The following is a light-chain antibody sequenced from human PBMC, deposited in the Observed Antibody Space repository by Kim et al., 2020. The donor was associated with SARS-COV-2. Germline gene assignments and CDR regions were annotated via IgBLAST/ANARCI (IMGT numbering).Light chain of an antibody. Sequence: GQSITISCSGSTSNIGSNYVYWYQQVSGTAPRLLIYTSNQRPSGVPDRFSGSKSGTSASLAISGLRSEDEADYFCAAWDDSLSVGVFGGGTQLTVL. CDR1: TSNIGSNY. CDR2: TSN. J-gene: IGLJ3*02. V-gene: IGLV1-47*01. CDR3: AAWDDSLSVGV.